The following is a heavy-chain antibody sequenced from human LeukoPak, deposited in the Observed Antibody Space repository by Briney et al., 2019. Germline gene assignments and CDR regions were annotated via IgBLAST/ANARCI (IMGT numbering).Heavy chain of an antibody. J-gene: IGHJ4*02. Sequence: ASVTVSFNASGYTFTNYYMHWVRQAPGQGLEWMGLINPTGTSTNYAQKFRGRVTMTRDTSTTTVYMELSSLRSEDTAVYYCAREESGGYFDYWGQGTLVTVSS. D-gene: IGHD2-8*02. CDR2: INPTGTST. V-gene: IGHV1-46*03. CDR3: AREESGGYFDY. CDR1: GYTFTNYY.